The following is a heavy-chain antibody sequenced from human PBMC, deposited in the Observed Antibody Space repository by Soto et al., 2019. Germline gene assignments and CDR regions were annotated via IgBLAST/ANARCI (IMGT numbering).Heavy chain of an antibody. J-gene: IGHJ4*02. Sequence: QVQLVESGGGVVQPGRSLRLSCAASGFTFSSYGMHWVRQAPGKGLEWVAVISYDGSNKYYADSVKGRFTISRDNSKNTLFLQMNSLRTEDTAVYYCARQGGSSGIWYFDYWGQGSLVTVSS. CDR3: ARQGGSSGIWYFDY. CDR1: GFTFSSYG. V-gene: IGHV3-30*03. CDR2: ISYDGSNK. D-gene: IGHD6-6*01.